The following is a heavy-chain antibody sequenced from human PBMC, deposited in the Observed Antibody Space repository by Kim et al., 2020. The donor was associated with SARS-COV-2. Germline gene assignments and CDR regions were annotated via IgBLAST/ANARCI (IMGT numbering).Heavy chain of an antibody. CDR3: AKGWGQTYYYFDY. Sequence: ADSGKGRFTISRDKYKNTLYRQMSSLRAEDTAVYYCAKGWGQTYYYFDYWGQGTLVTASS. J-gene: IGHJ4*02. D-gene: IGHD1-26*01. V-gene: IGHV3-23*01.